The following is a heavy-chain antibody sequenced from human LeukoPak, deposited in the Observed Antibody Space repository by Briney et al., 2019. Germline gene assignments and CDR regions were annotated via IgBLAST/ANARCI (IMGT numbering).Heavy chain of an antibody. CDR1: GFTFDDCA. CDR2: ISWNSGSI. CDR3: AKVRITMAVVAALDS. Sequence: GGSLRLSCAASGFTFDDCAMHWVRQAPGKGLEWVSGISWNSGSIGYADSVKGRFTISRDNAQNSLFLQMNSLRPEDTALYYCAKVRITMAVVAALDSWGQGTLVTVSS. V-gene: IGHV3-9*01. D-gene: IGHD3-22*01. J-gene: IGHJ4*02.